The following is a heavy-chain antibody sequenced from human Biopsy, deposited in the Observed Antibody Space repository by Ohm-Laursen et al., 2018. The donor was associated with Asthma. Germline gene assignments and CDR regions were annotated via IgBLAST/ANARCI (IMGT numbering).Heavy chain of an antibody. CDR2: ISVYNGNT. CDR3: ARAVDYSHYYGIDV. V-gene: IGHV1-18*01. D-gene: IGHD3-10*01. J-gene: IGHJ6*02. Sequence: SVKVSCKTSGYTFNSAGITWVRQAPGQGLEWMGRISVYNGNTKVAQKLQDRVTMITGTSTSTAYMELRSLRSDDTAVYFCARAVDYSHYYGIDVWGQGTTVTVS. CDR1: GYTFNSAG.